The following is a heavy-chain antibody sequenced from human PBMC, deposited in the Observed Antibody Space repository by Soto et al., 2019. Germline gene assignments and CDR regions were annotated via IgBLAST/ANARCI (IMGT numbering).Heavy chain of an antibody. J-gene: IGHJ6*02. Sequence: GGSLRLSCTASGFTFGDYAMSWFRQAPGKGLEWVGFIRSKAYGGTTEYAASVKGRFTISRDDSKSIAYLQMNSLKTEDTAVYYCTRGAEAANYYYYGMDVWGQGTTVTVSS. CDR2: IRSKAYGGTT. V-gene: IGHV3-49*03. D-gene: IGHD2-15*01. CDR3: TRGAEAANYYYYGMDV. CDR1: GFTFGDYA.